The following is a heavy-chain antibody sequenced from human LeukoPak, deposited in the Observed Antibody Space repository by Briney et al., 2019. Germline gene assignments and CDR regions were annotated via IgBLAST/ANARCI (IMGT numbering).Heavy chain of an antibody. J-gene: IGHJ4*02. CDR2: ISASGGGT. Sequence: GGSLRLSCAASGFTFSSYAMNWVRQAPGKGLEWVSAISASGGGTYYADSVKGRFTISRDNSKNTLYLQMNSLRAEDTAVYYCARRDYFDYWGQGTLVTVSS. V-gene: IGHV3-23*01. CDR3: ARRDYFDY. CDR1: GFTFSSYA.